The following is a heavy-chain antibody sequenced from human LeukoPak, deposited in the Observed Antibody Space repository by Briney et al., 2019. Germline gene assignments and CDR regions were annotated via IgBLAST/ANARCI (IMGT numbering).Heavy chain of an antibody. V-gene: IGHV3-7*01. CDR2: KKQDGSEK. J-gene: IGHJ6*02. Sequence: AGGSLRLSCAASGFIFSNYYMNWVRQAPGKGLEWVAHKKQDGSEKNYVDSVKGRFTISRDNAKNSLYLQMNSLRAEDTAVYYCARERWSLYSNDYYYYGLDVWGQGTTVSVSS. CDR3: ARERWSLYSNDYYYYGLDV. D-gene: IGHD3-3*01. CDR1: GFIFSNYY.